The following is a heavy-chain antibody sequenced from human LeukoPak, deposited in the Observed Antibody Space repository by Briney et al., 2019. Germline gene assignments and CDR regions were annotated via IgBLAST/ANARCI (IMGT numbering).Heavy chain of an antibody. V-gene: IGHV3-30-3*01. CDR3: ARDRSANSRVYYFDY. CDR1: GFTFSAYA. D-gene: IGHD4/OR15-4a*01. Sequence: PGMSLRLSCAASGFTFSAYAMHWVRQAQGKGLEWLAILSYDGNIKYQAASVKGRFTISRDDSKNTLYLQMNSLRAEDTAVYYCARDRSANSRVYYFDYWGQGPLVGVSS. CDR2: LSYDGNIK. J-gene: IGHJ4*02.